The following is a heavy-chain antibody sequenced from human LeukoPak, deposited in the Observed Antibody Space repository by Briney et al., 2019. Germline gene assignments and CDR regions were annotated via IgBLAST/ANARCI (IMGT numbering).Heavy chain of an antibody. D-gene: IGHD2-15*01. J-gene: IGHJ4*02. CDR2: IYYNGST. V-gene: IGHV4-59*01. CDR1: GGSISSYY. CDR3: ARTYCSGGSCYYFDY. Sequence: SETLSLTCTVSGGSISSYYWSWIRQPPGKGLEWIGYIYYNGSTNYNPSLKSRVTISVDTSKNQFSLKLSSVTAADTAVYYCARTYCSGGSCYYFDYWGQGTLVTVSS.